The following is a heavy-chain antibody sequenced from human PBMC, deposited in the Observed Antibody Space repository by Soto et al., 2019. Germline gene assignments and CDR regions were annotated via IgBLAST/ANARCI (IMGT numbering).Heavy chain of an antibody. J-gene: IGHJ3*01. Sequence: QVQLVHSGAEMKKPGASVRVSCKASGYTFSAYNVHSVRQAPRQGPQWVGWINLNTGVTNYGPELQDRVTMTRDTSISTAYMELNSFRSDDTAIYYCAIGENVGDGVFEVWGQGTVVAVSS. CDR2: INLNTGVT. V-gene: IGHV1-2*02. CDR1: GYTFSAYN. CDR3: AIGENVGDGVFEV. D-gene: IGHD2-8*01.